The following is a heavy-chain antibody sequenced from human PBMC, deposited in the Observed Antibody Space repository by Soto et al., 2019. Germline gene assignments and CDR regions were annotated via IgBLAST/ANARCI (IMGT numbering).Heavy chain of an antibody. J-gene: IGHJ4*02. CDR1: GGSISSSYYY. CDR2: IYYSGTS. CDR3: ARQARGTTWSDFDY. V-gene: IGHV4-39*01. D-gene: IGHD1-7*01. Sequence: SETLSLTSPVSGGSISSSYYYWGWIRQSPGKGLEWIGSIYYSGTSFYDPSLKSRLSMSVDTSKNQFSLRLSSVTAADTAVYYCARQARGTTWSDFDYWGQGTLVTVSS.